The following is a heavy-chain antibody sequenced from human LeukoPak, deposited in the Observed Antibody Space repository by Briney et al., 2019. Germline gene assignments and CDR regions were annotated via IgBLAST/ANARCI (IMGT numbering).Heavy chain of an antibody. CDR2: IRSKANNYAT. CDR1: GFTFSGAA. J-gene: IGHJ4*02. D-gene: IGHD4-17*01. V-gene: IGHV3-73*01. CDR3: TSLDYGDYNYFDY. Sequence: GGSLRLSCAATGFTFSGAAMHWVRQASGRRLEWVGRIRSKANNYATSYAASVEGRFTISRDDSKNTAYLQMNSLKTEDTAVYYCTSLDYGDYNYFDYWGQGTLVTVSS.